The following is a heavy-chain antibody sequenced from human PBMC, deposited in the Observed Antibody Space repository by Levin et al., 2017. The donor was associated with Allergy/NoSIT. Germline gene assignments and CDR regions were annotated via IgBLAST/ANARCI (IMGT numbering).Heavy chain of an antibody. D-gene: IGHD3-10*01. CDR3: AKAVGSGSFYHLDF. CDR1: GFTFADYA. J-gene: IGHJ4*02. CDR2: ISWNSGDI. V-gene: IGHV3-9*01. Sequence: SLKISCAASGFTFADYAMYWVRQVPGRGLEWVSGISWNSGDIGYADSVRGRFTISRDNAKNSLYLLMNSLRTEDSAVYYCAKAVGSGSFYHLDFWGQGSLVTVSS.